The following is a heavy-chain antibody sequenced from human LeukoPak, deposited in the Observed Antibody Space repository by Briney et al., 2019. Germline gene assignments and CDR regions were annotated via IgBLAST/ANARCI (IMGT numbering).Heavy chain of an antibody. Sequence: PGGSLRLSCAASGFTFSSYAMHWVRQAPGKGLEWVAVISYDGSNKYYADSVKGRFTISRDNSKNTLYLQMNSLRAEDTAVYYCASGDPEYGDYNPRRFDYWGQGTLVTVSS. D-gene: IGHD4-17*01. J-gene: IGHJ4*02. CDR1: GFTFSSYA. V-gene: IGHV3-30-3*01. CDR2: ISYDGSNK. CDR3: ASGDPEYGDYNPRRFDY.